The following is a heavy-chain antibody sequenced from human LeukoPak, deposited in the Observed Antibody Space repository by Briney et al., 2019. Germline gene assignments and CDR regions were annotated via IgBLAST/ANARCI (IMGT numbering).Heavy chain of an antibody. CDR1: GYTFTIYA. V-gene: IGHV1-3*01. CDR3: ARAVAGYFDY. Sequence: AASVKVSCKASGYTFTIYAMHWVRQAPGQRLEWMGWINAGKGNTKYSQKFQGRVTMTTDTSTSTAYMELRSLRSDDTAVYYCARAVAGYFDYWGQGTLVTVSS. D-gene: IGHD6-19*01. J-gene: IGHJ4*02. CDR2: INAGKGNT.